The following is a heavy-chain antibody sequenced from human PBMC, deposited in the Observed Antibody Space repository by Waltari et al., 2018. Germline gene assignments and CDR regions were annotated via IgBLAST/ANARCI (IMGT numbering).Heavy chain of an antibody. D-gene: IGHD3-10*01. V-gene: IGHV4-38-2*02. CDR1: AYSISSGYY. CDR3: ASGVSNY. CDR2: IYHSGST. J-gene: IGHJ4*02. Sequence: QVQLQESGPGLVKPSETLSLTCTVSAYSISSGYYWGWIRQPPGKGLEWIGSIYHSGSTYYNPSLKSRVTISVDASKNQFSLKLTSVTAADTAVYYCASGVSNYWGQGTLVNVSS.